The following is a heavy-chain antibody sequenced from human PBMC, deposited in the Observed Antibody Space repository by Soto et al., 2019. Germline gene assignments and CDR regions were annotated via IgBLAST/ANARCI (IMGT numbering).Heavy chain of an antibody. J-gene: IGHJ6*02. V-gene: IGHV3-33*01. D-gene: IGHD2-15*01. CDR3: ASEYCSGGSCYYYGMDV. CDR1: GFTFSSYG. Sequence: QVQLVESGGGVVQPGRSLRLSCAASGFTFSSYGMHWVRQAPGKGLEWVAVIWYDGSNKYYADSVKGRFTISRDNSMNTLYLQMNSLRAEDTAVYYCASEYCSGGSCYYYGMDVWGQGTTVTVSS. CDR2: IWYDGSNK.